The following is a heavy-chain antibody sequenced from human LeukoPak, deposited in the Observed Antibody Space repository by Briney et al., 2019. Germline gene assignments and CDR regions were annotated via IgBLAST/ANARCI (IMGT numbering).Heavy chain of an antibody. V-gene: IGHV3-21*01. CDR2: ISRTSEYI. CDR3: AGGGDFDY. CDR1: GFSFSIYF. D-gene: IGHD3-16*01. J-gene: IGHJ4*02. Sequence: GGSLRLSCAASGFSFSIYFMNWVRQAPGKGLEWVSSISRTSEYIHYADSVRGRFAISRDSAKNSVYLQMNSLRAEDTAVYFCAGGGDFDYWGQGILVTVSA.